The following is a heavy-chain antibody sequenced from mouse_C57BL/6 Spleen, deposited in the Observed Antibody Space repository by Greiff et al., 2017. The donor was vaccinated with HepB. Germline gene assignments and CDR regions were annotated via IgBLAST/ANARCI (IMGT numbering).Heavy chain of an antibody. D-gene: IGHD2-3*01. CDR1: GYTFTDYE. CDR3: TRYYDGYYFYAMDY. CDR2: IDPETGGT. Sequence: QVQLQQSGAELVRPGASVTLSCEASGYTFTDYEMHWVKQTPVHGLEWIGAIDPETGGTAYNQKFKGKAILTADKSSSTAYMELRSLTSEDSAVYYCTRYYDGYYFYAMDYWGQGTSVTVSS. V-gene: IGHV1-15*01. J-gene: IGHJ4*01.